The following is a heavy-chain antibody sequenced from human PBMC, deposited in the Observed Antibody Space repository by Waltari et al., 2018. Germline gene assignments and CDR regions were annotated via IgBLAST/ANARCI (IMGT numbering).Heavy chain of an antibody. CDR3: ARGPALRSSAMFGVVTPYFDY. V-gene: IGHV1-69*01. J-gene: IGHJ4*02. D-gene: IGHD3-3*01. Sequence: QVQLVQSGAEVKKPGSSVKVSCKASGGTFSSYAISWVRQAPGQGLEWMGGIIPIFGTANYAQKFQGRVTITADESTSTAYMELSSLRSEDTAVYYCARGPALRSSAMFGVVTPYFDYWGQGTLVTVSS. CDR1: GGTFSSYA. CDR2: IIPIFGTA.